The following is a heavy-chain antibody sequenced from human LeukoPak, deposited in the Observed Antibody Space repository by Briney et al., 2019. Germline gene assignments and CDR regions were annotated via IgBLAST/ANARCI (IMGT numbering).Heavy chain of an antibody. CDR2: INPNSGGT. CDR3: ARDYTSTGWLDY. J-gene: IGHJ4*02. V-gene: IGHV1-2*02. Sequence: ASVKVSCKASGYTFTGYYMHWARQAPGQGLEWMGWINPNSGGTNYAQNFQGRVTMTRDTSISTASLDLISLRSDDTAVYYCARDYTSTGWLDYWGQGTLVTVSS. D-gene: IGHD6-19*01. CDR1: GYTFTGYY.